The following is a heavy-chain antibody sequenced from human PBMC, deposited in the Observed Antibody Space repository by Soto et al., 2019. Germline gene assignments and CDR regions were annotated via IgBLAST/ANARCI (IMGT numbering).Heavy chain of an antibody. CDR2: IIPIFGTA. D-gene: IGHD1-20*01. V-gene: IGHV1-69*12. CDR3: ARGITGTVSYYYGLDV. Sequence: QVQLVQSGAEVKKPGSSMKVSCKASGGTFSSYAISWVRQAPGQGLEWMGGIIPIFGTADYAQKFHGRVTITADESTSTAYMELSSLRSDDTAVDYCARGITGTVSYYYGLDVWGQGTTVTVSS. J-gene: IGHJ6*02. CDR1: GGTFSSYA.